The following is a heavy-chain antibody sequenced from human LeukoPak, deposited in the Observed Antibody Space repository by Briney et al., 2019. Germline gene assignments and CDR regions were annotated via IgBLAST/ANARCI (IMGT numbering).Heavy chain of an antibody. CDR1: GFTFSSYA. CDR3: AKDRHGDYVFFDY. CDR2: ISGSGGST. J-gene: IGHJ4*02. D-gene: IGHD4-17*01. V-gene: IGHV3-23*01. Sequence: GGSLRLTCAASGFTFSSYAMSWVRQAPGKGLEWVSAISGSGGSTYYADSVKGRFTISRDNSKNTLYLQMNSLRAEDTAVYYCAKDRHGDYVFFDYWGQGTLVTVSS.